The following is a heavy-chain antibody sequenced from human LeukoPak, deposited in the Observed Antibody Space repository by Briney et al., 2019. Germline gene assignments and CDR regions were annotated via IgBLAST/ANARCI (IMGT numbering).Heavy chain of an antibody. CDR2: TYYRSKWYN. V-gene: IGHV6-1*01. Sequence: SQTLSLTCAISGDSVSSNSAAWNWIRQSPSRGLEWLGRTYYRSKWYNDYAVSVRSRITINPDTSKNQFSLQLNSVTPEDTAVYYCAQLTHSSGWYKDYWGQGTLVTVSS. D-gene: IGHD6-19*01. CDR3: AQLTHSSGWYKDY. J-gene: IGHJ4*02. CDR1: GDSVSSNSAA.